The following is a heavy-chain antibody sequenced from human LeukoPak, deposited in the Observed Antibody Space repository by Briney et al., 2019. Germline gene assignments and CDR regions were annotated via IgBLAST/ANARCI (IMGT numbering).Heavy chain of an antibody. CDR2: ITGGSSST. Sequence: PGGSLRLSCAASGFTFSNYAMSWVRRAPGKGLAWVSTITGGSSSTYYADSVKGRFTISRDNSKNTLYLQMNSLRADDTAVYYCAYSYQGLQHRGQGTLVTVSS. D-gene: IGHD2-2*01. CDR3: AYSYQGLQH. V-gene: IGHV3-23*01. J-gene: IGHJ1*01. CDR1: GFTFSNYA.